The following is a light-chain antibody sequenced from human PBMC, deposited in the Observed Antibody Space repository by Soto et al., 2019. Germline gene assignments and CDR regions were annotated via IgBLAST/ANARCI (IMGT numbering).Light chain of an antibody. J-gene: IGKJ1*01. V-gene: IGKV1-6*01. CDR1: QGIRSE. Sequence: AIQMTQSPPSLSASVGDRVTITCRASQGIRSELGWYQQIPGKAPKLLIYDASSLRSGVPSRFSGSGSGTDFTLTISSLQPEDVATYYCLQDYKYPWTFGQGTKVEI. CDR2: DAS. CDR3: LQDYKYPWT.